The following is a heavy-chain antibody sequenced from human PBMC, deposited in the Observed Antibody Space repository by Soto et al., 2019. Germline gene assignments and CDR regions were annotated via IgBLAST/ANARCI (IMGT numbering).Heavy chain of an antibody. CDR1: GFTFSNAW. V-gene: IGHV3-15*01. Sequence: GGSLRLSCAASGFTFSNAWMSWVRQAPGKGLEWVGRIKSKTDGGTTDYAAPMKGRFTISRDDSKNTLYLQMNSLKTEDTAVYYCTTVTYSSSWGLSYYYYYMDVWGKGTTVTVSS. J-gene: IGHJ6*03. D-gene: IGHD6-13*01. CDR2: IKSKTDGGTT. CDR3: TTVTYSSSWGLSYYYYYMDV.